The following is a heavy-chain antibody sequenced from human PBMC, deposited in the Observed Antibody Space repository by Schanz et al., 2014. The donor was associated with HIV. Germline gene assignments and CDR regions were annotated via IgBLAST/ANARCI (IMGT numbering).Heavy chain of an antibody. CDR2: ISPDGDTQ. CDR1: GFTFNVYG. Sequence: QGQLVESGGGVVRPGRSLRLSCTATGFTFNVYGMHWVRQAPGKGLEWVARISPDGDTQHYADSLKGRFTISRDNAKNSLYLQMNSLRAEDTAIYYCAKGGSSPDYWGQGTLVTVSS. D-gene: IGHD6-6*01. V-gene: IGHV3-30*18. CDR3: AKGGSSPDY. J-gene: IGHJ4*02.